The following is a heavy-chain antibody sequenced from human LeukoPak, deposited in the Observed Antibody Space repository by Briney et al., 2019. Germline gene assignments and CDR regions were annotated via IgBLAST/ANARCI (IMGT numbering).Heavy chain of an antibody. CDR3: ARVGVAAASDY. D-gene: IGHD6-13*01. Sequence: SSETLSLTCTVSGGSISSYYWSWIRQPPGKGLEWIGYIYYSGSTNYNPSLKSRVTISVDTSKNQFSLKLSSVTAADTAVYYCARVGVAAASDYWGQGTLVTVSS. V-gene: IGHV4-59*01. CDR2: IYYSGST. J-gene: IGHJ4*02. CDR1: GGSISSYY.